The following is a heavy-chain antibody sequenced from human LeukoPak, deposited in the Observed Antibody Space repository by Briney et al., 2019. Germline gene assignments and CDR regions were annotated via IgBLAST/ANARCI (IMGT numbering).Heavy chain of an antibody. Sequence: PGGSLRLSCAASGFTFSSYWMHWVRQAPGKGLVWVSRIKSDGSSTSYADSVKGRFTISRDNTKNTLYLQMNSLRAEDTAMYYCARRGAATGAFDIWGQGTMVTVSS. CDR3: ARRGAATGAFDI. J-gene: IGHJ3*02. D-gene: IGHD1-26*01. CDR2: IKSDGSST. V-gene: IGHV3-74*01. CDR1: GFTFSSYW.